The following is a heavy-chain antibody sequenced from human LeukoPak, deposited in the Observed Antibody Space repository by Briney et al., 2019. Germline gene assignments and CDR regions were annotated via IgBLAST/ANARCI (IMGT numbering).Heavy chain of an antibody. CDR1: GFTFSSYG. CDR3: VRSAGLCGGSGSGCYPHRFDP. D-gene: IGHD2-8*02. Sequence: GSLRLSCAASGFTFSSYGMHWVRQAPGKGLEWVAVISYDGSNKYYADSVKGRFTISRDNSKNTLYLQMNGLRVEDTAIYYCVRSAGLCGGSGSGCYPHRFDPWGRGTLVTVSS. V-gene: IGHV3-30*03. J-gene: IGHJ5*02. CDR2: ISYDGSNK.